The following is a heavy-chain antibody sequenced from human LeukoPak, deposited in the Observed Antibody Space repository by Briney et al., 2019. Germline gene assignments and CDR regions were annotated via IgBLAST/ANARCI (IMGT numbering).Heavy chain of an antibody. Sequence: GGSLRLSCSASGFTFSSYAMHWVRQAPGKGLEYVSSISSNGGSTYYADSVKGRFTISRDNSKNTLYLQMSSLRAEDTAVYFCARDLYGDYSFDYWGQGTLVTVSS. CDR3: ARDLYGDYSFDY. CDR1: GFTFSSYA. V-gene: IGHV3-64D*09. CDR2: ISSNGGST. J-gene: IGHJ4*02. D-gene: IGHD4-17*01.